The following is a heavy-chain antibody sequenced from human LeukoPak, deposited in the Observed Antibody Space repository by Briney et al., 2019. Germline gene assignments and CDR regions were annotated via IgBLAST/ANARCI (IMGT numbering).Heavy chain of an antibody. CDR2: INHSGST. CDR3: ARENTVTNSLDY. D-gene: IGHD4-17*01. V-gene: IGHV4-39*07. J-gene: IGHJ4*02. CDR1: SASISSTNYN. Sequence: PSETLSLTCTVSSASISSTNYNWGWLRQPPGKGLEWIGEINHSGSTNYNPSLKSRVTISVDTSKNQFSLKLSSVTAADTAVYYCARENTVTNSLDYWGQGTLVTVSS.